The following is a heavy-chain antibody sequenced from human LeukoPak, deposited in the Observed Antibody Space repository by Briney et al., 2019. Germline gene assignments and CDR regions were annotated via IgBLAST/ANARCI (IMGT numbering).Heavy chain of an antibody. CDR1: GFTFSSYG. V-gene: IGHV3-30*18. Sequence: PGGSLRLSCAASGFTFSSYGMHWVRQAPGKGLEWVAVISYDGSNKYYADSVKGRFTISRDNSKNTLYLQMNSLRAEDTAVYYCAKASISGSYYSMDVWGKGTTVTVSS. CDR3: AKASISGSYYSMDV. J-gene: IGHJ6*03. D-gene: IGHD1-26*01. CDR2: ISYDGSNK.